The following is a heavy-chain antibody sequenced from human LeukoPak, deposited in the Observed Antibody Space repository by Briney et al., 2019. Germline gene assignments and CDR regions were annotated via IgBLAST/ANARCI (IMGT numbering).Heavy chain of an antibody. CDR3: ARDRRDGYIN. CDR2: IIPIIGTA. Sequence: SVTVSCKASGGTFSSYAISWVRQAPGQGLEWMGGIIPIIGTANYAQKFQGRVTITADESTSTAYMELSSLRSEDTAVYYCARDRRDGYINWGQGTLVTVSS. CDR1: GGTFSSYA. D-gene: IGHD5-24*01. V-gene: IGHV1-69*13. J-gene: IGHJ4*02.